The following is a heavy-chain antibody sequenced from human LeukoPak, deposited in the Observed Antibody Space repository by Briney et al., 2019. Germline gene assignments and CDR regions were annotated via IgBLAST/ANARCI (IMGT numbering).Heavy chain of an antibody. D-gene: IGHD6-6*01. J-gene: IGHJ6*03. V-gene: IGHV3-48*01. CDR1: GFAFSSYS. CDR2: ISSSSSNI. CDR3: ARRFQYSSSPHHDYMDV. Sequence: GGSLRLSCAASGFAFSSYSMNWFRQPRGKGLECGSYISSSSSNIYSAASVKGRLTTSRDNAKNSLYLQMNSLRAEDTAVYYCARRFQYSSSPHHDYMDVWGKGTTVTVSS.